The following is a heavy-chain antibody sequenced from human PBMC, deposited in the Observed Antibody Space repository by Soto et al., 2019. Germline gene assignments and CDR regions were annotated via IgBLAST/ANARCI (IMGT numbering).Heavy chain of an antibody. CDR3: AKDRLFSSGYDYYYYYGMDV. V-gene: IGHV3-23*01. J-gene: IGHJ6*02. CDR2: ISGGGGGT. D-gene: IGHD5-12*01. CDR1: GFTFSSHA. Sequence: LRLSCAASGFTFSSHAMSWVRQAPGKGLEWISGISGGGGGTNYADSVKGRFTISRDNSKNTLYLQMISLRAEDTAVYYCAKDRLFSSGYDYYYYYGMDVWGQGTTVTVSS.